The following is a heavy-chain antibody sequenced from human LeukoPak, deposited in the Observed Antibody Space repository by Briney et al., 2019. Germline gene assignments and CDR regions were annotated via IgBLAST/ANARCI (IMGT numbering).Heavy chain of an antibody. CDR2: INPNSGRT. J-gene: IGHJ4*02. CDR3: ARGTYYDSSAYSGVRLFDY. D-gene: IGHD3-22*01. CDR1: GYTFTGYY. Sequence: ASVKVSCKASGYTFTGYYMHWVRQAPGLGLEWMGWINPNSGRTNYAQKFQGRVAMTGDTSISTAYMELTRLTSDDTAVYYCARGTYYDSSAYSGVRLFDYWGQGTLVTVSS. V-gene: IGHV1-2*02.